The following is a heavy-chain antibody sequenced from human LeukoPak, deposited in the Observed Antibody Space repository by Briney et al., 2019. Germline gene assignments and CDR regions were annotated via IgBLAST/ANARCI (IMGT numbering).Heavy chain of an antibody. J-gene: IGHJ5*02. CDR3: ARLLRVGYCSTTTCNWFDP. V-gene: IGHV4-39*07. Sequence: SETLSLTCVVSGGSISSTSYYWGWIRQPPGKGLEWIGRIYYSGSTYYSPSLKSRVTISVDTSKNQFSLKLSSVTAADTAVYYCARLLRVGYCSTTTCNWFDPWGQGTLVTVSS. CDR2: IYYSGST. CDR1: GGSISSTSYY. D-gene: IGHD2-2*03.